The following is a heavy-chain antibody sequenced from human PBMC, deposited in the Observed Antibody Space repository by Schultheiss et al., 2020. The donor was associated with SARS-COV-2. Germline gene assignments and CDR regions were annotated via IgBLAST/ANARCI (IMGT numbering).Heavy chain of an antibody. V-gene: IGHV4-61*02. Sequence: SQTLSLTCTVSGGSVSSGSYYWSWIRQPAGKGLEWIGRIYTSGSTNYNPSLKSRVTMSVDTSKNQFSLKLSSVTAADTAVYYCAKLGFGGWFDPWGQGTLVTVSS. CDR2: IYTSGST. CDR1: GGSVSSGSYY. CDR3: AKLGFGGWFDP. J-gene: IGHJ5*02. D-gene: IGHD3-10*01.